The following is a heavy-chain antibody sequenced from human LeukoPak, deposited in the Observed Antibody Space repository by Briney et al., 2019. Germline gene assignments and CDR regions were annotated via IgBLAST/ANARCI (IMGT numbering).Heavy chain of an antibody. CDR1: GFAFSRYW. CDR2: ISSDGSNT. V-gene: IGHV3-74*01. CDR3: ATANYGLDV. J-gene: IGHJ6*02. Sequence: PGGSLRLSCAASGFAFSRYWMLWVRQAPGKGLLWVSRISSDGSNTLYADSVKGRFTVSRDNAKNTLYLQMDSLRADDTAVYYCATANYGLDVWGQGTTVTVSS.